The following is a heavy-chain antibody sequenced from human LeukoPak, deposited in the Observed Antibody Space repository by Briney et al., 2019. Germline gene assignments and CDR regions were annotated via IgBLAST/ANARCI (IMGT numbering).Heavy chain of an antibody. Sequence: ASVKVSCKASGYTFTRYGISWVRQAPGQGLEWMGWISAYNGNTNYAQKLQGRVTMTTDTSTSTTYMELRSLRSDDTAVYYCVRDHIVVVSAAMENGGGYYYYYYMDVWGKGTTVTVSS. CDR3: VRDHIVVVSAAMENGGGYYYYYYMDV. V-gene: IGHV1-18*01. CDR1: GYTFTRYG. D-gene: IGHD2-2*01. J-gene: IGHJ6*03. CDR2: ISAYNGNT.